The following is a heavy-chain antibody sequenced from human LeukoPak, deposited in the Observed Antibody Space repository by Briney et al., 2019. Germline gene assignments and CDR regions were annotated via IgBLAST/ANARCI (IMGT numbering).Heavy chain of an antibody. Sequence: SETLSLTCTVSGGSISSYYWSWIRQPPGKGLEWIGYIYYSGSTNYNPSLKSRVTISVDTSKNQFSLKLSSVTAADTAVYYCATLFFGAHMDVWGKGTTVTVSS. CDR3: ATLFFGAHMDV. V-gene: IGHV4-59*01. J-gene: IGHJ6*03. D-gene: IGHD3-3*01. CDR2: IYYSGST. CDR1: GGSISSYY.